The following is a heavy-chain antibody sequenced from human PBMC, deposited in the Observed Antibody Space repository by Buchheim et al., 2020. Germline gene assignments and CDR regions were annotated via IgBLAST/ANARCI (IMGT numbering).Heavy chain of an antibody. V-gene: IGHV1-2*04. CDR3: ARDGTYGSGTYSARHFDY. CDR1: GYPFTGYY. Sequence: QVQLVQSGAEVKNPGASVKVSCKASGYPFTGYYIHWVRQAPGQGLEWMGWINPNSGDTNYAPKFQDWVTMTRDTSIDTAFMELNRLTSDDTAVYYCARDGTYGSGTYSARHFDYWGQGTL. D-gene: IGHD3-10*01. J-gene: IGHJ4*02. CDR2: INPNSGDT.